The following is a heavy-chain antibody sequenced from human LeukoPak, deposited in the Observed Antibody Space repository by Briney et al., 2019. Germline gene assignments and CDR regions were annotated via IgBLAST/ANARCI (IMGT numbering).Heavy chain of an antibody. CDR3: ARDGIDKQWLESDYYYYMDV. J-gene: IGHJ6*03. D-gene: IGHD6-19*01. CDR1: EYTFTSYD. Sequence: GASVKVSCKASEYTFTSYDINWVRQATGQGLEWMGWMNPNSGNTGYAQKFQGRVTITRNTSISTAYMELSSLRAEDTAIYYCARDGIDKQWLESDYYYYMDVWGKGTTVTISS. CDR2: MNPNSGNT. V-gene: IGHV1-8*03.